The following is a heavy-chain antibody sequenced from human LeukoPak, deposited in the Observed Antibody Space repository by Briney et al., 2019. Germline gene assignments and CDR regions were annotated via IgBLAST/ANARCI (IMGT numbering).Heavy chain of an antibody. CDR2: LYVGGNT. V-gene: IGHV3-53*01. J-gene: IGHJ4*02. CDR1: FSVSSKY. Sequence: GGSLRLSCTTSFSVSSKYMSWVRQAPGKGLDWVSVLYVGGNTYYADSVKGRFTISRDNSRNTLFLQMNSLRVEDTAIYYCTGSDTTMVRFDYWGPGTLVTVSS. D-gene: IGHD5-18*01. CDR3: TGSDTTMVRFDY.